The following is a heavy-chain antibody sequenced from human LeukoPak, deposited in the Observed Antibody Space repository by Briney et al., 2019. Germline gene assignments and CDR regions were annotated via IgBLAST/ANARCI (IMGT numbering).Heavy chain of an antibody. J-gene: IGHJ4*02. Sequence: SETLSLTCAVYGGSFSDYDWTWIRQPPGKGLEWIGKINHGGNTKYNPSLKSRVTISLDTSKNQFSLKLSSVTAADTAVYYCARGKGDLTMIVMIVTAVEFYFDHWGRGSVVTVSS. CDR1: GGSFSDYD. CDR3: ARGKGDLTMIVMIVTAVEFYFDH. CDR2: INHGGNT. D-gene: IGHD3-22*01. V-gene: IGHV4-34*01.